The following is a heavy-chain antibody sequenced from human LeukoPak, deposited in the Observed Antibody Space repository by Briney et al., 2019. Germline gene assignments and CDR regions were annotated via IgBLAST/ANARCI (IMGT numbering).Heavy chain of an antibody. Sequence: GGSLRLSCAASGFTFSSYAMSWVRQAPGKGLEWVSTISGRGGSTYYADSVKGRYTISRDNSKNTLYLQMNSLRAEDTAVYYCAREMRGNYFYYYGMDVWGQGTTVTVSS. V-gene: IGHV3-23*01. CDR3: AREMRGNYFYYYGMDV. CDR1: GFTFSSYA. J-gene: IGHJ6*02. D-gene: IGHD3-10*01. CDR2: ISGRGGST.